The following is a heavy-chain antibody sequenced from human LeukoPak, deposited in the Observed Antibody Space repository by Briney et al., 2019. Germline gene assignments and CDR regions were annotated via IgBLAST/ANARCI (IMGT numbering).Heavy chain of an antibody. Sequence: GRSLRLSCAASGFTFSSYGMHWVRQAPGKGLEWVAVISYDGSNKYYADSVKGRFTISRDNSKNTLYLQMNSLRAEDTAVYYCAKGSGIIATAGNRGLGLDYWGQGTLVTVSS. CDR3: AKGSGIIATAGNRGLGLDY. D-gene: IGHD6-13*01. CDR1: GFTFSSYG. V-gene: IGHV3-30*18. CDR2: ISYDGSNK. J-gene: IGHJ4*02.